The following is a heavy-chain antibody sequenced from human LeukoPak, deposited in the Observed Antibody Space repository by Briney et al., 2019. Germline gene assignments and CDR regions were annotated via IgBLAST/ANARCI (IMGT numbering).Heavy chain of an antibody. CDR3: AKDRIPVAGRQDIWDY. D-gene: IGHD6-19*01. Sequence: GGSLRLSCVGAGFTFSNYAMTWVRQAAGKGLGWVSGISGSGDRTYYADSVKGRFTISRDNSKNTLYLQMNSLTDDDSAVYYCAKDRIPVAGRQDIWDYWGQGTLVTVSS. J-gene: IGHJ4*02. CDR2: ISGSGDRT. CDR1: GFTFSNYA. V-gene: IGHV3-23*01.